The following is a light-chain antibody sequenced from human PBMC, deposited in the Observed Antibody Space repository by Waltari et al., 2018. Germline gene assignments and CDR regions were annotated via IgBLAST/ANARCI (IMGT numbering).Light chain of an antibody. CDR1: QYFSNY. V-gene: IGKV1-39*01. Sequence: DIQMTQSPSSLSASVSVRVTITCRASQYFSNYLNWYQQKSGKGSILLIHAASSLHPGVPSRFSGRGSGTEFTLTISNLQPEDLATYFCQQSYSNIPVTFDPGTRLEIK. J-gene: IGKJ5*01. CDR3: QQSYSNIPVT. CDR2: AAS.